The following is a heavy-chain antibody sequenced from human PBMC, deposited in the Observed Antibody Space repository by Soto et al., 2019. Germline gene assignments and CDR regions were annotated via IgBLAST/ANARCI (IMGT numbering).Heavy chain of an antibody. J-gene: IGHJ4*02. D-gene: IGHD2-15*01. CDR3: ARDTVVGDHLDY. CDR1: GFTFSGSA. Sequence: GGSLRLSCAASGFTFSGSAVHWVRQASGKGLEWVGRIRSKANSYATAYAASVKGRFTISRDDSKNTAYLQMNSLKTEDTAVYYCARDTVVGDHLDYWGQGTLVTVSS. V-gene: IGHV3-73*01. CDR2: IRSKANSYAT.